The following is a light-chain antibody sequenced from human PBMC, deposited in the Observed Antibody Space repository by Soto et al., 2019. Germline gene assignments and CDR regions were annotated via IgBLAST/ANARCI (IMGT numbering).Light chain of an antibody. CDR1: QSVTNSY. CDR3: QQYVTSPFT. Sequence: EIVLTQSPGTLPLSPGERATLSCRASQSVTNSYLAWYQQKPGQAPRLLIYSASNRATGITDGFRGSGSGTDFTLTINRLEPEDFAVYYFQQYVTSPFTFVPGTKVDIK. V-gene: IGKV3-20*01. J-gene: IGKJ3*01. CDR2: SAS.